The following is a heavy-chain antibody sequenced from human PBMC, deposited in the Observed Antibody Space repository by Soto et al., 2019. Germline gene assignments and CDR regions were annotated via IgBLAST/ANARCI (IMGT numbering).Heavy chain of an antibody. CDR1: GGSISSYY. J-gene: IGHJ4*02. CDR2: IYDTGSTGST. D-gene: IGHD2-21*01. V-gene: IGHV4-59*01. Sequence: SETLSLTCTVSGGSISSYYWNWIRQSPGKGLEWIGYIYDTGSTGSTNYNPSLKSRVTISVDTSKKQISLRLTSVTTADTAVYYFARELRQGDQIYYFEPWGRGTLVTVSS. CDR3: ARELRQGDQIYYFEP.